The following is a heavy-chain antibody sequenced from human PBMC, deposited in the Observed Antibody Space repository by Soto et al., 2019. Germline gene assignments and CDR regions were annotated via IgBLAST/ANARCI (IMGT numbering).Heavy chain of an antibody. CDR3: ARDSMVDISMAPRYYYEGMDV. CDR2: ISSSSSYT. D-gene: IGHD3-10*01. J-gene: IGHJ6*02. CDR1: GFTFSDYY. Sequence: PWGSLRLSCAASGFTFSDYYMSWIRQAPGKGLEWVSYISSSSSYTNYADSVKGRFTISRDNAKNSLYLQMNSLRAEDTAVYYCARDSMVDISMAPRYYYEGMDVWGQGTTVTVSS. V-gene: IGHV3-11*06.